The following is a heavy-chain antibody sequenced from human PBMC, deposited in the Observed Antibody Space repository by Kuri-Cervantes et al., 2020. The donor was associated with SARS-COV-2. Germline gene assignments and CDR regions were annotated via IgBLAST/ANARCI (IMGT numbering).Heavy chain of an antibody. Sequence: GGSLRLSCAASGLTFSNAWMGWVRQAPGKGLEWVANIKQDGSERFYVDSVKGRFTISRDNAKNSLYLQMDSLRVEDTAVYYCARDADSSSWYAYWGQGALVTVSS. D-gene: IGHD3-22*01. J-gene: IGHJ4*02. CDR2: IKQDGSER. CDR3: ARDADSSSWYAY. CDR1: GLTFSNAW. V-gene: IGHV3-7*01.